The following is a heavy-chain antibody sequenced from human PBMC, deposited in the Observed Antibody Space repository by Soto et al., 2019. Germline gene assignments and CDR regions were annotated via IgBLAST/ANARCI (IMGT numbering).Heavy chain of an antibody. Sequence: EVQLVESGGGLIQPGGSLRLSCAASGFTVSSNYMSWVRQAPGKGLEWVSVIYSGGSTYYADSVKGRFTISRDNSKNTLYLQMNSLRAEDTAVYYGASPWSSSSSPETYWGQGPLVTVSS. V-gene: IGHV3-53*01. CDR1: GFTVSSNY. CDR2: IYSGGST. D-gene: IGHD6-6*01. J-gene: IGHJ4*02. CDR3: ASPWSSSSSPETY.